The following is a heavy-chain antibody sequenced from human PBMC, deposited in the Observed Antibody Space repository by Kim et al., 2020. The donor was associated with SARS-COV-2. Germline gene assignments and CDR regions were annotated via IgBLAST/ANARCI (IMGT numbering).Heavy chain of an antibody. CDR2: IYYSGST. Sequence: SETLSLTCTVSGGSVSSGSYYWSWIRQPPGKGLEWIGYIYYSGSTNYNPSLKSRVTISVDTSKNQFSLKLSSVTAADTAVYYCARFRGIAAATSYYFDYWGQGTLVTVSS. CDR3: ARFRGIAAATSYYFDY. CDR1: GGSVSSGSYY. V-gene: IGHV4-61*01. D-gene: IGHD6-13*01. J-gene: IGHJ4*02.